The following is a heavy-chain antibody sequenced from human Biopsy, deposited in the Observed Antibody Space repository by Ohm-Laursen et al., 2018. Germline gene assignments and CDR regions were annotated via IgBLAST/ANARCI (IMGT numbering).Heavy chain of an antibody. J-gene: IGHJ6*02. CDR3: ARVPAYPSIDGYYGLDL. CDR2: INPNSGNA. D-gene: IGHD3-9*01. V-gene: IGHV1-2*02. CDR1: GYTFNDYF. Sequence: ASVKVSCKASGYTFNDYFIHWVRQSPGHGLEWMGWINPNSGNANYAQSFQGRLTVTRDTSISTAYMELTSLTFDDTAIYYCARVPAYPSIDGYYGLDLWGQGTTVIVSS.